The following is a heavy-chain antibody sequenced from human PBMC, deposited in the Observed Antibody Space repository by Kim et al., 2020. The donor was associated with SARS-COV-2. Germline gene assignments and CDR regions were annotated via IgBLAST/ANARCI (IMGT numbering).Heavy chain of an antibody. CDR1: GYTFTSYG. CDR2: ISAYNGNT. V-gene: IGHV1-18*01. Sequence: ASVKVSCKASGYTFTSYGISWVRQAPGQGLEWMGWISAYNGNTNYAQKLQGRVTMTTDTSTSTAYMELRSLRSDDTAVYYCARGSGPQDYYYYGMDVWGQGTTVTVSS. CDR3: ARGSGPQDYYYYGMDV. J-gene: IGHJ6*02. D-gene: IGHD2-15*01.